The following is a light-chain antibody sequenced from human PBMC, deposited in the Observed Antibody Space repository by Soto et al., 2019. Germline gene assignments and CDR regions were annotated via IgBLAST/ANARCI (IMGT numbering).Light chain of an antibody. Sequence: QYALTQPASVSGSPGQSITISCTGTSSDVGGYNYVSWYQQHPGKAPKLMIYEVSNRPSGVSNRFSGSKSGNTASLTISGLQAEDEADYYCSSYTSSSTLAVVFGGGTKVTVL. CDR3: SSYTSSSTLAVV. CDR1: SSDVGGYNY. CDR2: EVS. J-gene: IGLJ2*01. V-gene: IGLV2-14*01.